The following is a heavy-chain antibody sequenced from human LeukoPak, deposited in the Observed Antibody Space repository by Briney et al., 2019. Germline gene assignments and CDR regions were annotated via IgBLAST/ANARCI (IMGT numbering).Heavy chain of an antibody. CDR2: IYYSGST. Sequence: PSETLSLTCTVSGGSISSYYWSWIRQPPGKGLEWIGYIYYSGSTNYNPSLKSRVTISVDTSKNQFSLKLSSVTAADTAVYYCAKALRGTPFEYYFDYWGQGTLVTVSS. CDR3: AKALRGTPFEYYFDY. J-gene: IGHJ4*02. D-gene: IGHD1-7*01. CDR1: GGSISSYY. V-gene: IGHV4-59*08.